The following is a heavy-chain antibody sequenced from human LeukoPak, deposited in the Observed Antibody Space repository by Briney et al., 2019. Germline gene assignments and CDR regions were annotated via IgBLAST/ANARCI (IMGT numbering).Heavy chain of an antibody. CDR3: ARGTGYSSAWASVDV. CDR2: INPNSGGT. D-gene: IGHD6-19*01. J-gene: IGHJ6*02. Sequence: GASVKVSCKASGYTFTAYYIHWVRQAPGQGLEWMGWINPNSGGTDFAQNFQGRVSMARDTSISTAYMELSRLSSDDTAVYYCARGTGYSSAWASVDVWGQGTTVTVSS. CDR1: GYTFTAYY. V-gene: IGHV1-2*02.